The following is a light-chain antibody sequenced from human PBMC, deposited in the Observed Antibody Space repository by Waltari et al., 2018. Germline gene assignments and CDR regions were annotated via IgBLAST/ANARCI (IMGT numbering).Light chain of an antibody. CDR3: QHYNNWPLT. V-gene: IGKV3-15*01. CDR1: QGVTAN. Sequence: SCRASQGVTANLAWYQQKPGQAPRLLIYGVSFRATDIPARFSGSGSGTDFTLTISSLQSEDFATYYCQHYNNWPLTFGGGTKVEIK. CDR2: GVS. J-gene: IGKJ4*01.